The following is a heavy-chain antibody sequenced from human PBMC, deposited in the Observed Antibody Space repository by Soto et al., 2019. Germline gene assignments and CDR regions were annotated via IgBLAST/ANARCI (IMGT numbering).Heavy chain of an antibody. Sequence: EVQLVESGGGLVKPGGSLRLSCAASGFTLSSYSMNWVRQAPGKGLEWVSSISSSSSYIYYADSVKGRFTISRDNAKNSLYLQMNSLRAEDTAVYHCARDWGGEGTFDYWGQGTLVTVSS. J-gene: IGHJ4*02. D-gene: IGHD3-16*01. CDR1: GFTLSSYS. CDR3: ARDWGGEGTFDY. V-gene: IGHV3-21*01. CDR2: ISSSSSYI.